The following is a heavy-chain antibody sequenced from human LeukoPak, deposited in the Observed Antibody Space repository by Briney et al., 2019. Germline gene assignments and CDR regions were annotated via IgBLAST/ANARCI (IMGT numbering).Heavy chain of an antibody. V-gene: IGHV3-23*01. D-gene: IGHD6-13*01. J-gene: IGHJ2*01. CDR1: GFTFSIYA. CDR2: ISGSGGNT. Sequence: GGSQRLSCAASGFTFSIYAMSWARHAPGKGLEWVSDISGSGGNTYHTDSVEGRFTLSRDNCNNTLYLPMNSLGGEDTAVYYCAKPNSSSWDWYFDLWGRGTLVTVSS. CDR3: AKPNSSSWDWYFDL.